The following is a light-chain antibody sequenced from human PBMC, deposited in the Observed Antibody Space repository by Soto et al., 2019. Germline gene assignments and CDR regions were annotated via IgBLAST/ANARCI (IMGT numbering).Light chain of an antibody. V-gene: IGKV3-15*01. J-gene: IGKJ4*02. Sequence: EIVMTQSPAALSVSPGERATLSCRTSQSFSSNLAWYQQKPGQAPRLLIYGASTRATGIPARFSGSGSGTEFTLTISSLQSEDLAVYYCQQYNNWLTFGGGTRVDIK. CDR3: QQYNNWLT. CDR1: QSFSSN. CDR2: GAS.